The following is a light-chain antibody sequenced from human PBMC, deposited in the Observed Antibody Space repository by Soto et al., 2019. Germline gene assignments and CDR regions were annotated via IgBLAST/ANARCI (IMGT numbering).Light chain of an antibody. CDR3: AAWDDSLNGPL. CDR1: SSNIGSNT. CDR2: SNS. J-gene: IGLJ3*02. Sequence: QSVLTQPPSASGTPGQRVTISCSGSSSNIGSNTVNWYQQLPGTAPTLLIYSNSQRPSGVPDRFSGSKSGTSASLAVNGLQSGDEADYYCAAWDDSLNGPLFGGGTKLTVL. V-gene: IGLV1-44*01.